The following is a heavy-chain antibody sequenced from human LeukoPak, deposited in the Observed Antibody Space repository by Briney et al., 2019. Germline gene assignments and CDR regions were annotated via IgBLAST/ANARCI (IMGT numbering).Heavy chain of an antibody. V-gene: IGHV3-23*01. CDR2: ISGSGGST. Sequence: PGGSLRLSCAPSGFTFSNYAMSGAREAPGKGLEWVSAISGSGGSTYYADSVKGRFTISRDNSKNTLYLQMNSLRAEDTAVYYCARGGPGYGSGWYLTTFWGQGTLVTVSS. CDR3: ARGGPGYGSGWYLTTF. J-gene: IGHJ4*02. CDR1: GFTFSNYA. D-gene: IGHD6-19*01.